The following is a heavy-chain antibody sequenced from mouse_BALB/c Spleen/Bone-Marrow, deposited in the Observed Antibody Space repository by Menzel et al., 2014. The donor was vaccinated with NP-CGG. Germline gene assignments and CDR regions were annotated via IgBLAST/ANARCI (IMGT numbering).Heavy chain of an antibody. Sequence: EVQLVESGGGLVQPGDSLILSCAPSGFTFSDFYMEWVRQPPGKRLEWIAASRNKAKYYTTEYSASVKGRFIVSRDTSQSVLYLQMKALRAEDTAIYYCARDVGYGNYFVYWGQGTLVTVSA. V-gene: IGHV7-1*02. D-gene: IGHD2-10*02. CDR1: GFTFSDFY. J-gene: IGHJ3*01. CDR2: SRNKAKYYTT. CDR3: ARDVGYGNYFVY.